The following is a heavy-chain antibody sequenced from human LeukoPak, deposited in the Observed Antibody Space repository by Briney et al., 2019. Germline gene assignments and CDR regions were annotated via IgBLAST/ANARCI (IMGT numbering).Heavy chain of an antibody. D-gene: IGHD5-18*01. CDR3: TRDHRWIQLWSFDY. CDR2: IRSKAYGGTT. Sequence: GGSLRLSCAVSGFTFSKAWMSWFRKAPGKGLEWVGFIRSKAYGGTTEYAASVKGRFTISRDDSKSIAYLQMNSLKTEDTAVYYCTRDHRWIQLWSFDYWGQGTLVTVSS. CDR1: GFTFSKAW. J-gene: IGHJ4*02. V-gene: IGHV3-49*03.